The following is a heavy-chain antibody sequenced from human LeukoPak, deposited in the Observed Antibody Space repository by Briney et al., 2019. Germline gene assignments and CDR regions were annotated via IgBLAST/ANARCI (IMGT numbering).Heavy chain of an antibody. D-gene: IGHD1-26*01. J-gene: IGHJ4*02. CDR2: ISFDGSNK. CDR1: GFTFSSYV. CDR3: AKDPLVGATIVGSPQGY. Sequence: GGSLTLSRVASGFTFSSYVMHWVRQAPGKGLEWVAVISFDGSNKYYADSVKGRFTISRDNSKNTLYLQMNSLRAEDTAVYYCAKDPLVGATIVGSPQGYWGQGTLVTVSS. V-gene: IGHV3-30*18.